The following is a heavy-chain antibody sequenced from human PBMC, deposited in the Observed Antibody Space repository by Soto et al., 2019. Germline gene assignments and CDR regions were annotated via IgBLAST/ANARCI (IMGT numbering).Heavy chain of an antibody. Sequence: GGSLRLSCAASGFTFSSYSMNWVRQAPGKGLEWVSSISSSSSYIYYADSVKGRFTISRDNAKNSLYLQMNSLRAEDTAVYYCARRDIVVVPAAQTYYYYYMDVWGKGTTVTVSS. CDR2: ISSSSSYI. J-gene: IGHJ6*03. CDR1: GFTFSSYS. V-gene: IGHV3-21*01. CDR3: ARRDIVVVPAAQTYYYYYMDV. D-gene: IGHD2-2*01.